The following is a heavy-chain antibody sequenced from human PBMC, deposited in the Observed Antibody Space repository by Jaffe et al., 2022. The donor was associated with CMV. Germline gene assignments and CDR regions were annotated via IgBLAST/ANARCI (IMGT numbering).Heavy chain of an antibody. D-gene: IGHD3-22*01. J-gene: IGHJ4*02. CDR1: GGSISSSSYY. CDR3: ARLPIEADSSGYYLFDY. V-gene: IGHV4-39*01. Sequence: QLQLQESGPGLVKPSETLSLTCTVSGGSISSSSYYWGWIRQPPGKGLEWIGSIYYSGSTYYNPSLKSRVTISVDTSKNQFSLKLSSVTAADTAVYYCARLPIEADSSGYYLFDYWGQGTLVTVSS. CDR2: IYYSGST.